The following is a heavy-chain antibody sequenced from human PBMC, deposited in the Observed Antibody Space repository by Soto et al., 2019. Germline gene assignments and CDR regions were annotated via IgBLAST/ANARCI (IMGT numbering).Heavy chain of an antibody. J-gene: IGHJ3*02. V-gene: IGHV1-24*01. CDR1: GYTLTELS. Sequence: QVQLVQSGAEVKKPGASVKVSCKVSGYTLTELSMHWVRQAPGKGLERVGGFDAEDGETINAQKFQGRVTMTKDTSTDKAYMELSSLRSEDNAVYYCATEAPVSGKGMRAFDIWGQGTMVTVSS. CDR2: FDAEDGET. CDR3: ATEAPVSGKGMRAFDI. D-gene: IGHD6-19*01.